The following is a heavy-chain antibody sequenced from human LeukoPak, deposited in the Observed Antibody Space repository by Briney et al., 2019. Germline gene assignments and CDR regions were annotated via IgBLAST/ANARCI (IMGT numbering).Heavy chain of an antibody. CDR1: GGTFSNYA. V-gene: IGHV1-69*06. Sequence: SVKLSCKASGGTFSNYAITWVRQAPGQGLELMGGTITIFGTANYAQKFRGRVTITADKSTRTAYMDLSSLRSEDTAVYYCARDNDSRDPPHFDYWGQGTLVTVSS. CDR2: TITIFGTA. CDR3: ARDNDSRDPPHFDY. D-gene: IGHD3-16*01. J-gene: IGHJ4*02.